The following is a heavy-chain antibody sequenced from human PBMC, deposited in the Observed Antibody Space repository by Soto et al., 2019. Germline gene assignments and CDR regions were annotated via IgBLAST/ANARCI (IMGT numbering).Heavy chain of an antibody. Sequence: QVQLQESGPGLVKPSQTLSLTCTVSGGSISTGGYYWSWIRQHPGKGLEWIGYIYYSGITYYNPSLKSRFTISLDTSKNKFSRKLTSVTAADTAVSYCARREYNRLDYWGQVTLVTVSS. J-gene: IGHJ4*02. CDR3: ARREYNRLDY. V-gene: IGHV4-31*03. CDR2: IYYSGIT. D-gene: IGHD1-1*01. CDR1: GGSISTGGYY.